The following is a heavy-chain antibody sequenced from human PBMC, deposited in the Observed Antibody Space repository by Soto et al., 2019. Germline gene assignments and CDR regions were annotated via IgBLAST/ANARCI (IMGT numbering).Heavy chain of an antibody. CDR2: IYGSDSDT. V-gene: IGHV5-51*01. J-gene: IGHJ4*02. CDR1: GYRFTSYW. CDR3: ATHRSGSYVVY. Sequence: GESLKISCEGSGYRFTSYWIGWVRQMPGKGLQWMGVIYGSDSDTRYSPSFQGQVTISADKSISTAYLQWSSLKVSDTAMYYCATHRSGSYVVYWGQGTLVTVSS. D-gene: IGHD3-10*01.